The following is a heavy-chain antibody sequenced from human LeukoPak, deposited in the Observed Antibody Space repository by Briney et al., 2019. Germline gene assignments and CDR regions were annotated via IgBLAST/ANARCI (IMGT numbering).Heavy chain of an antibody. CDR2: IRYDGSNK. CDR3: AKDEFYYGSGSYYPDY. V-gene: IGHV3-30*02. D-gene: IGHD3-10*01. Sequence: GGTLRLSCAAPGFPFSSYGMHWVRQAPGKGLEWVAFIRYDGSNKYYADSVKGRFTISRDNSKNTLYLQMNSLRAEDTAVYYCAKDEFYYGSGSYYPDYWGQGTLVTVSS. J-gene: IGHJ4*02. CDR1: GFPFSSYG.